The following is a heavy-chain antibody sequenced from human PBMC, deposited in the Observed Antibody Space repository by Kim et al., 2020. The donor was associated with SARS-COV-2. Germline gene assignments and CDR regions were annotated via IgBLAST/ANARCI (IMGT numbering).Heavy chain of an antibody. V-gene: IGHV1-46*01. CDR1: EYSFTSFY. J-gene: IGHJ4*02. CDR2: INPSGGTT. D-gene: IGHD6-6*01. CDR3: ARGGDTTSSENYFDS. Sequence: ASVKVSCKASEYSFTSFYIHWVRQAPGQGLEWMGLINPSGGTTSYSQNFQNRVTMTRDTSTKTVYMELSNLRSEDTAAYYCARGGDTTSSENYFDSWGQGTLLIVSS.